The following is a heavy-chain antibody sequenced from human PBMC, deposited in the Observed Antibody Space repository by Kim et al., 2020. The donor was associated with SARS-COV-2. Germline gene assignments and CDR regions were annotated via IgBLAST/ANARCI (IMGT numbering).Heavy chain of an antibody. CDR2: IKSDGGTT. V-gene: IGHV3-74*01. CDR3: ARDPASGF. Sequence: GGSLRLSCADSGFSFSNYFMYWFRQAPGKGLVWVSRIKSDGGTTDYADSVKGRLTISRDNAKNTLYTQMNSLRAEDSAVYYCARDPASGFWGQGTLVTVS. D-gene: IGHD3-10*01. J-gene: IGHJ4*02. CDR1: GFSFSNYF.